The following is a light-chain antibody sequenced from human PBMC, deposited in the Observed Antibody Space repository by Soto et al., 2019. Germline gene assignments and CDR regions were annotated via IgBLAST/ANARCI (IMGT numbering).Light chain of an antibody. CDR3: QQYGSSPSVT. J-gene: IGKJ4*01. CDR1: QSITSNY. V-gene: IGKV3-20*01. Sequence: EIVLTQSPGTLSLSPGERATLSCRASQSITSNYLAWYQQKPGQAPRLLIYAASTRATGIPDRFSGSGSGTDYTLTISRLEPEDFAAYYCQQYGSSPSVTFGGGTKVEIK. CDR2: AAS.